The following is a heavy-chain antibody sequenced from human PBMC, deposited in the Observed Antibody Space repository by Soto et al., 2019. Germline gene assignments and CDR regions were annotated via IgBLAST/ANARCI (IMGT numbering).Heavy chain of an antibody. CDR1: GGSITNYY. CDR2: IYYTGST. D-gene: IGHD3-16*01. Sequence: PSETLSLTCTVSGGSITNYYWSWIRQPPGKGLEWIGNIYYTGSTNYNPSLKSRVTISVDTSKNQFSLKLSSVTAADTAVYYCASHTFFYADYYMDVWGKGTTVNVSS. V-gene: IGHV4-59*08. CDR3: ASHTFFYADYYMDV. J-gene: IGHJ6*03.